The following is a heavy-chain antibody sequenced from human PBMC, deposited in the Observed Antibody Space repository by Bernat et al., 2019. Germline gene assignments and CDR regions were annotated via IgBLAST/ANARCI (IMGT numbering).Heavy chain of an antibody. V-gene: IGHV1-3*01. CDR1: GYTFTTSA. Sequence: QFQLVQSGSSLKKPGASFPFSCKASGYTFTTSAVHWVRQAPGQGLEWLGWINAGNGDTEYSQRFQDRVTITRDTSASTAYMELTSLRSEDTAVYYCARDPKVGYHDYWGQGTLVTVSS. D-gene: IGHD1-26*01. CDR2: INAGNGDT. J-gene: IGHJ4*02. CDR3: ARDPKVGYHDY.